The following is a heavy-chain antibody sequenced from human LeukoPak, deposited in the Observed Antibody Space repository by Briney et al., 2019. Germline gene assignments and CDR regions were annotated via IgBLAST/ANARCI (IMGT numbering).Heavy chain of an antibody. CDR3: ASLTYYYGSGSFDY. V-gene: IGHV3-23*01. CDR2: ISGSGGST. CDR1: GFTFSSYA. J-gene: IGHJ4*02. D-gene: IGHD3-10*01. Sequence: GGSLRLSCAASGFTFSSYAMSWVRQAPGKGLEWVSAISGSGGSTYYADSVKGRFTISRDNSKNTLYLQMNSLRAEDTAVYYCASLTYYYGSGSFDYWGQGTLVTVSS.